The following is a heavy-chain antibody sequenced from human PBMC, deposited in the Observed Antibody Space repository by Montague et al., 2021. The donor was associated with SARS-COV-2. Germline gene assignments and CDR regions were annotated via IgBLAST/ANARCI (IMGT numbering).Heavy chain of an antibody. V-gene: IGHV3-21*01. CDR3: VSQEGSIY. J-gene: IGHJ4*02. Sequence: LRLSYAASGFTFSSYSMNWVRQAPGKGLEWVSSISSSSSYIYYADSVKGRFTISRDNAKNSLYLQMNSLRAEDTAVYYCVSQEGSIYWGQGTLVTVSS. CDR1: GFTFSSYS. CDR2: ISSSSSYI. D-gene: IGHD2/OR15-2a*01.